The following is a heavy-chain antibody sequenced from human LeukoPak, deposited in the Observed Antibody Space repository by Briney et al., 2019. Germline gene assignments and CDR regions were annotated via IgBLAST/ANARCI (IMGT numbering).Heavy chain of an antibody. CDR3: ARGVTVPDY. J-gene: IGHJ4*02. V-gene: IGHV3-21*01. CDR1: GFTFSSYS. Sequence: LKISCAASGFTFSSYSMNWVRQAPGKGLEWVSSISSSSTYIYYADSVKGRFTISRDNAKNSLYLQMNSLRAEDTAVYFCARGVTVPDYWGQGTLVTVSS. D-gene: IGHD2-21*02. CDR2: ISSSSTYI.